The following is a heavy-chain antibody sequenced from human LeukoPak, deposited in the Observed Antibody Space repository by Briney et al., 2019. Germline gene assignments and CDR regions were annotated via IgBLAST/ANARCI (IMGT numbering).Heavy chain of an antibody. Sequence: SSETLSLTCTVSGGSITNYYWSWIRQPAGKGLEWIGRINTSGNTNYNPSLKSRVTMSVDTSKNQFSLKLTSVTAADTAVYYCAREVNFVVVSGRLFDPWGQGTLVTVSS. CDR3: AREVNFVVVSGRLFDP. V-gene: IGHV4-4*07. D-gene: IGHD2-2*01. CDR2: INTSGNT. CDR1: GGSITNYY. J-gene: IGHJ5*02.